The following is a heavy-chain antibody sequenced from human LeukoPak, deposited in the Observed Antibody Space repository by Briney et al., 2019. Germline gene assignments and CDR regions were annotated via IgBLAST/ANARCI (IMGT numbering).Heavy chain of an antibody. CDR3: ARDLWRPEGGDFWSGYWY. CDR1: GYTFTSYG. D-gene: IGHD3-3*01. V-gene: IGHV1-18*01. CDR2: ISAYNGNT. Sequence: GASVKVSCKASGYTFTSYGVSWVRQAPGQGLEWMGWISAYNGNTNYAQKLQGRVTMTTDTSTSTAYMELRSLRSDDTAVYYCARDLWRPEGGDFWSGYWYWGQGTLVTVSS. J-gene: IGHJ4*02.